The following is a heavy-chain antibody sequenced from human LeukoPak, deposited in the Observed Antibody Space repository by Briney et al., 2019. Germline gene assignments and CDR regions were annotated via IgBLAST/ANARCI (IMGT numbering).Heavy chain of an antibody. Sequence: SETLSLTYTVSGGSISSGGYYWSWIRQHPGKGLEWIGYIYYSGSTYYNPSLRSRVTISVDTSKNQFSLKLRSVTAADTAVYYCARLGHYWSVINYWGQGTLVTVSS. CDR3: ARLGHYWSVINY. V-gene: IGHV4-31*03. D-gene: IGHD3-3*02. CDR2: IYYSGST. CDR1: GGSISSGGYY. J-gene: IGHJ4*02.